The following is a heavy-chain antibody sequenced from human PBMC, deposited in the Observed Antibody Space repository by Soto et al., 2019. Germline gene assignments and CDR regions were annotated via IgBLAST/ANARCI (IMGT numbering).Heavy chain of an antibody. J-gene: IGHJ4*02. Sequence: EVQLVESGGGLVQPGGSLRLSCAASGFTFSSYSMNWVRQAPGKGLEWVSYISSSSSTIYYADSWKGRFTISRDNAKNSLYLQMNSLRDEDTAVYYCARGLYYYDSSGYWGYWGQGTLVTVSS. V-gene: IGHV3-48*02. CDR2: ISSSSSTI. CDR3: ARGLYYYDSSGYWGY. CDR1: GFTFSSYS. D-gene: IGHD3-22*01.